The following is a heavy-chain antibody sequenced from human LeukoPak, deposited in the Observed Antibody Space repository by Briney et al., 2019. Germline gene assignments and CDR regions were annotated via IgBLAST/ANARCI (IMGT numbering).Heavy chain of an antibody. Sequence: GASVKVSCKVSGYTLTELSMHWVRQAPGKGLEWMGGFDPEDGETIYAQKFQGRVTMTEDASTDTAYMELSSLRSEDTAVYYCATDHRATAMANGFDYWGQGTLVTVSS. J-gene: IGHJ4*02. CDR1: GYTLTELS. D-gene: IGHD5-18*01. CDR2: FDPEDGET. V-gene: IGHV1-24*01. CDR3: ATDHRATAMANGFDY.